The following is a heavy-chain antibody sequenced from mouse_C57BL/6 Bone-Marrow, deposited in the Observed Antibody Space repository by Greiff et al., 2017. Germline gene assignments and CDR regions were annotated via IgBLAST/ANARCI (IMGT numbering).Heavy chain of an antibody. CDR3: ARKGTGTYYFDY. V-gene: IGHV3-6*01. CDR1: GYSITSGYY. D-gene: IGHD4-1*01. CDR2: ISYDGSN. J-gene: IGHJ2*01. Sequence: ESGPGLVKPSQSLSLTCSVTGYSITSGYYWNWIRQFPGNKLEWMGYISYDGSNNYNPSLKNRISITRDTSKNQFFLKLNSVTTEDTATYYCARKGTGTYYFDYWGQGTTLTVSS.